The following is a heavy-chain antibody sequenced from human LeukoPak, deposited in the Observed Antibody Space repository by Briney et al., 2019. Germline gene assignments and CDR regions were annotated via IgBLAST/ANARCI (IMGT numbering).Heavy chain of an antibody. CDR2: IYHSGST. J-gene: IGHJ3*02. Sequence: PSQTLSLTCAVSGGSISSGGYSWSWIRQPPGKGLEWIGYIYHSGSTYYNPSLKSRVTTSVDRSKNQFSLKLSSVTAADTAVYYCARSRWARGDPDAFDIWGQGTMVTVSS. D-gene: IGHD2-21*02. V-gene: IGHV4-30-2*01. CDR3: ARSRWARGDPDAFDI. CDR1: GGSISSGGYS.